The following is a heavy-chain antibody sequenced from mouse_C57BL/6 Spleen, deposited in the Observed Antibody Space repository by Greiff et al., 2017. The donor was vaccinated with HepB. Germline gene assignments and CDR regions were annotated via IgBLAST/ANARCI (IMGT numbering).Heavy chain of an antibody. V-gene: IGHV2-2*01. Sequence: VKLVESGPGLVQPSQSLSITCTVSGFSLTSYGVHWVRQSPGKGLEWLGVIWSGGSTDYNAAFISRLSISKDNSKSQVFFKMNSLQADDTAIYYCAGGSNYEGAWFAYWGQGTLVTVSA. CDR2: IWSGGST. CDR3: AGGSNYEGAWFAY. J-gene: IGHJ3*01. D-gene: IGHD2-5*01. CDR1: GFSLTSYG.